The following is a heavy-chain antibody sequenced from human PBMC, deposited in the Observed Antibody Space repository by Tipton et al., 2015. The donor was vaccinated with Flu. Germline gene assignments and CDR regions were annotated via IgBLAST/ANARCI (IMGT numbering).Heavy chain of an antibody. CDR2: IWYDGSNK. CDR1: GFTFSSYG. CDR3: ARDRDSSGYYLSYYYGMDV. J-gene: IGHJ6*02. V-gene: IGHV3-33*01. Sequence: SLRLSCAASGFTFSSYGMHWVRQAPGKGLEWVAVIWYDGSNKYYADSVKGRFTISRDNSKNTLYLQMNSLRAEDTAVYYCARDRDSSGYYLSYYYGMDVWGQGTTVTVS. D-gene: IGHD3-22*01.